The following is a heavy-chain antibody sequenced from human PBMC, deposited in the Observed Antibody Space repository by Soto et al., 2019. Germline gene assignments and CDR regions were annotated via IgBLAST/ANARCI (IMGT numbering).Heavy chain of an antibody. J-gene: IGHJ4*01. CDR2: ISSSSENI. V-gene: IGHV3-48*02. CDR3: ARLPKGSVVTG. D-gene: IGHD2-21*02. Sequence: GGSLRLSCVGSGFSFRDHSMNWVRQPPGKGLQWISYISSSSENIYYADSVKGRFTVSRDNAKNTLVLQMSSLRDDDSAIYYCARLPKGSVVTGWGQGSLVTVSS. CDR1: GFSFRDHS.